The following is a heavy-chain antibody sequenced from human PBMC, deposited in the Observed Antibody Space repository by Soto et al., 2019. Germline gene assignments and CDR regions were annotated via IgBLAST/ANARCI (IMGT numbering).Heavy chain of an antibody. CDR2: VYYTGFF. Sequence: SETLSLTCSFSGDSVTSHYLTWIRQSPEKGLEWIGYVYYTGFFHYNPSLNSRLTISVDKSKNQFTLQLNSVTVADTAVYYCARAINREPTWLDPWGRGTLVTVSS. CDR1: GDSVTSHY. V-gene: IGHV4-59*02. CDR3: ARAINREPTWLDP. J-gene: IGHJ5*02.